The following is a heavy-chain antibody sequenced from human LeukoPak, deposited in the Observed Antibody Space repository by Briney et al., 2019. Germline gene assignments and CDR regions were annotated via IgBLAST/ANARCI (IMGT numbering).Heavy chain of an antibody. Sequence: GASVKVSCRASGYTFIAYYMHWVRQAPGQGLEWMGWINPSSGGTNYAQKFQGRVTMTRDTSISTAYMELSRLRSDDTAVYYCARDGLSSGWHGYFDYWGQGTLVTVSS. CDR2: INPSSGGT. V-gene: IGHV1-2*02. D-gene: IGHD6-19*01. CDR1: GYTFIAYY. J-gene: IGHJ4*02. CDR3: ARDGLSSGWHGYFDY.